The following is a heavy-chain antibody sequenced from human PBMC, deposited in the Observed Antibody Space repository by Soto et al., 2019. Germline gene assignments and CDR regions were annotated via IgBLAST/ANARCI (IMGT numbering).Heavy chain of an antibody. D-gene: IGHD7-27*01. J-gene: IGHJ4*02. Sequence: QVQLQESGPGLVKLSETLSLTCTVSGGSINNHYWSWIRQPPGKGLEWIGYIDYTGATNYSPSLASRVTVSVDTSKIQFSLKLASLTAADTAIHYCARANCYFDYWGQGTLVTVSS. V-gene: IGHV4-59*11. CDR3: ARANCYFDY. CDR2: IDYTGAT. CDR1: GGSINNHY.